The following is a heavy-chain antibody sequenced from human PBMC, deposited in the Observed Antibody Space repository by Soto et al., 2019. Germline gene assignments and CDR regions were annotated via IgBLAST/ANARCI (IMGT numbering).Heavy chain of an antibody. V-gene: IGHV3-30*18. J-gene: IGHJ4*02. CDR2: ISYDGSNK. CDR1: GFTFSSYG. D-gene: IGHD5-18*01. Sequence: QVQLVESGGGVVQPGRSLRLSCAASGFTFSSYGMHWVRQAPGKGLEWVAVISYDGSNKYYADSVKGRFTISRDNSKNTLYLQMNSLRAEDTAVYYCAKDRYTAMAAWPDYWSQGTLVTVSS. CDR3: AKDRYTAMAAWPDY.